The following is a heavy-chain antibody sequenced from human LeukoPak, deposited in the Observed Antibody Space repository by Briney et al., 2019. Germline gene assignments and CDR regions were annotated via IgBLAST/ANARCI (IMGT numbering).Heavy chain of an antibody. J-gene: IGHJ4*02. V-gene: IGHV3-30*02. CDR2: IRYDGSNK. Sequence: GGSLRLSCAASGFTFSSYGMHWVRQAPGKGLEWVAFIRYDGSNKYYADSVKGRFTISRDNSKNTLYLQMNSLRAEDTAVYYCAKGHYYDSSGYYSGYWGQGTLVTVSS. CDR1: GFTFSSYG. CDR3: AKGHYYDSSGYYSGY. D-gene: IGHD3-22*01.